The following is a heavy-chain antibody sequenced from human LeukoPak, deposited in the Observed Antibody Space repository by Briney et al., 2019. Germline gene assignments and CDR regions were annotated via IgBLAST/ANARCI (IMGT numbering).Heavy chain of an antibody. J-gene: IGHJ4*02. V-gene: IGHV3-30*18. CDR2: ISYDGSKK. CDR1: GFNFSSYG. Sequence: GGSLRLSCAASGFNFSSYGMHWVRQAPGKGLEWVAVISYDGSKKYYADSVKGRFTISRDNSKNTLYVQMNSLRTEDTAVYYCANLHDYWGQGTLVTVSS. CDR3: ANLHDY.